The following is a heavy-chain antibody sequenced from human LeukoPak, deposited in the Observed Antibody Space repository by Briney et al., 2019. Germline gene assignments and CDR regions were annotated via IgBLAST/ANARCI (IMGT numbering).Heavy chain of an antibody. CDR3: ASVDTAMET. CDR1: GGSISSSSYY. D-gene: IGHD5-18*01. V-gene: IGHV4-39*01. Sequence: SETLSLTCTVSGGSISSSSYYWGWIRLPPGKGLEWIGSIYYSGSTYYNPSLESRVTISVDTSKNQFSLKLSSVTAADTAVYYCASVDTAMETWGQGTLVTVSS. CDR2: IYYSGST. J-gene: IGHJ5*02.